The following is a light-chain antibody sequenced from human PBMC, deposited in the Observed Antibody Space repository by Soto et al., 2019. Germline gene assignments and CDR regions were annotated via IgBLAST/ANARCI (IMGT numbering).Light chain of an antibody. CDR2: DAS. CDR1: QSVGSY. V-gene: IGKV3-11*01. J-gene: IGKJ4*01. Sequence: EIFLTQSPATLSLSSGERATLSCRASQSVGSYLAWYQQKPGQAPRLLIYDASNRATGTPDRFSGSGSGTDFTLIISSLEPEDFAVYYCQQRSDWPPASTFGGGTKVEIK. CDR3: QQRSDWPPAST.